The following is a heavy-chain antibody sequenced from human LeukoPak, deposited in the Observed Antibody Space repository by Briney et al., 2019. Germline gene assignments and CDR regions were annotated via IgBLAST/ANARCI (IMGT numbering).Heavy chain of an antibody. J-gene: IGHJ4*02. V-gene: IGHV4-30-4*01. CDR2: IYYSGST. D-gene: IGHD2-15*01. CDR1: GGSISSGDYY. Sequence: SQILSLTCTVSGGSISSGDYYWSWMRQPPGKGLEWIGYIYYSGSTYYNSSLKSRVTISVDTSKNQFSLKLSSVTAADTAVYYCARDRYGQRIFDYWGQGTLVTVSS. CDR3: ARDRYGQRIFDY.